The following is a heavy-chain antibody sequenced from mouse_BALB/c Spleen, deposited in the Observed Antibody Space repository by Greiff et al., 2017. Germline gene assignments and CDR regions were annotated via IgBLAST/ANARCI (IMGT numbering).Heavy chain of an antibody. Sequence: QVHVKQSGAELVKPGASVKLSCKASGYTFTSYYMYWVKQRPGQGLEWIGEINPSNGGTNFNEKFKSKATLTVDKSSSTAYMQLSSLTSEDSAVYYCTRGEIGLLRFAYWGQGTLVTVSA. CDR2: INPSNGGT. V-gene: IGHV1S81*02. CDR1: GYTFTSYY. J-gene: IGHJ3*01. CDR3: TRGEIGLLRFAY. D-gene: IGHD1-1*01.